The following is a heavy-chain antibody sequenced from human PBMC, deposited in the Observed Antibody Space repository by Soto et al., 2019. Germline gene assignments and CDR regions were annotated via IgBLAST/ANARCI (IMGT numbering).Heavy chain of an antibody. V-gene: IGHV1-69*13. J-gene: IGHJ4*02. D-gene: IGHD6-13*01. CDR2: IIPIFGTA. Sequence: SEKVSCKASGGTFSSYAISWVRQAPGQGLEWMGGIIPIFGTANYAQKFQGRVTITADESTSTAYMELSSLRSEDTAVYYCAREEGAAAGTYFDYWGQGTLVTVSS. CDR3: AREEGAAAGTYFDY. CDR1: GGTFSSYA.